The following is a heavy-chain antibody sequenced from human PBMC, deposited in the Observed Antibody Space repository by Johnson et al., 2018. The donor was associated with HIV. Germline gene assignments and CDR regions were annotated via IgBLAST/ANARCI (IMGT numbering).Heavy chain of an antibody. V-gene: IGHV3-30*19. CDR2: ISYDGSNK. CDR3: AIMSAPEDADAFDF. D-gene: IGHD1-14*01. Sequence: QVQLVESGGGVVQPGRSLRLSCAASGFTFSSYGMHWVRQAPGKGLEWVAFISYDGSNKYYADSVKGRLTISRDNSRNTLYLQMNSLRAEDTTVYFCAIMSAPEDADAFDFWGQGTMVTVSS. CDR1: GFTFSSYG. J-gene: IGHJ3*01.